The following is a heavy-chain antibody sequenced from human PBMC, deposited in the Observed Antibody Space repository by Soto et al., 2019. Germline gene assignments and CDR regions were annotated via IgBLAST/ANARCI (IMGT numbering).Heavy chain of an antibody. CDR2: INPNSGVT. D-gene: IGHD3-16*01. V-gene: IGHV1-2*04. CDR3: GKGKWGATATLDYYYFYMDV. CDR1: GDSFNDYY. J-gene: IGHJ6*03. Sequence: VQLVQSGAEVKKPGASVKVSCKSSGDSFNDYYLHWVRQAPGQGLEWMGWINPNSGVTKYAQKFQGWVTMTRDTVVKEVQKGLSRLETEDTAGYLWGKGKWGATATLDYYYFYMDVWGKGTTVTVSS.